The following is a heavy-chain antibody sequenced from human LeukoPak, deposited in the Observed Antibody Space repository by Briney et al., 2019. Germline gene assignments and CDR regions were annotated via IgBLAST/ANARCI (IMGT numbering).Heavy chain of an antibody. D-gene: IGHD3-9*01. Sequence: PGGSLRLSCAASGFTFSSYAMSWVRQAPGKGLEWVSAISGSGSSTYYADSVKDRFTISRDNSKNTLYLQMNSLRAEDTAVYYCAKDTITIDYYYGMDIWGQGTTVTVSS. J-gene: IGHJ6*02. CDR3: AKDTITIDYYYGMDI. V-gene: IGHV3-23*01. CDR2: ISGSGSST. CDR1: GFTFSSYA.